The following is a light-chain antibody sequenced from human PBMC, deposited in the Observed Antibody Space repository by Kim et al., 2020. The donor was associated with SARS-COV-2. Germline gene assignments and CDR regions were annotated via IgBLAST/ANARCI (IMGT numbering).Light chain of an antibody. V-gene: IGLV3-1*01. CDR3: QAWHTSAVV. CDR1: QLENKF. J-gene: IGLJ3*02. CDR2: QDR. Sequence: VSPGQTASITCSGDQLENKFTTWYQQKSGQSPILVIYQDRLRPSGISERFSGSTSGNTATLTISGIQATDEADYYCQAWHTSAVVFGGGTQLTVL.